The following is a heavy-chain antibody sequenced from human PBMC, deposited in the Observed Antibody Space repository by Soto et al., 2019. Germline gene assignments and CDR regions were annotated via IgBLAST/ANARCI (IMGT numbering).Heavy chain of an antibody. CDR3: ARDLRDYYDSSGYYGNAFDI. CDR1: GFTFSSYA. CDR2: ISYDGSNK. V-gene: IGHV3-30-3*01. D-gene: IGHD3-22*01. Sequence: GGSLRLSCAASGFTFSSYAMHWVRQAPGKGLEWVAVISYDGSNKYYADSVKGRFTISRDNSKNTLYLQMNSLRAEDTAAYYCARDLRDYYDSSGYYGNAFDIWGQGTMVTVSS. J-gene: IGHJ3*02.